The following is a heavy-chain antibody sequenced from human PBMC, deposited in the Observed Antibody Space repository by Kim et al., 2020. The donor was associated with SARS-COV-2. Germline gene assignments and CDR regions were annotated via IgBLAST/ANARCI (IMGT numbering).Heavy chain of an antibody. Sequence: GGSLRLSCAASGFTFSNAWMSWVRQAPGKGLEWVGRIKSKTDGGTTDYAAPVKGRFTISRDDSKNTLYLQMNSLKTEDTAVYYCTTTGVLLWFGELFNWFDPWGQGTLVTVSS. CDR3: TTTGVLLWFGELFNWFDP. V-gene: IGHV3-15*01. D-gene: IGHD3-10*01. CDR2: IKSKTDGGTT. CDR1: GFTFSNAW. J-gene: IGHJ5*02.